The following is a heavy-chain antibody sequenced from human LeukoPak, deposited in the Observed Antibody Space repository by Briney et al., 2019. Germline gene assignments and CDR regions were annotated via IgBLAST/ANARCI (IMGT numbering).Heavy chain of an antibody. CDR1: GGSISSYY. J-gene: IGHJ4*02. CDR3: ARLDSSGYYPFDY. D-gene: IGHD3-22*01. V-gene: IGHV4-59*08. Sequence: SETLSLTCTVSGGSISSYYWSWIRQPPGKGLEWIGYIYYSGSTNYNPSLKSRVTISVDTSKNQFSLKLSSVTAADTAVYYCARLDSSGYYPFDYWGQGTLVTVSS. CDR2: IYYSGST.